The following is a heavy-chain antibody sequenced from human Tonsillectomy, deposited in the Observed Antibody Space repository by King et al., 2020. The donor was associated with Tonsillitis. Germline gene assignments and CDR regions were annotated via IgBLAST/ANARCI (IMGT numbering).Heavy chain of an antibody. CDR1: GFTFSSYA. J-gene: IGHJ4*02. Sequence: VQLVESGGGLVQPGGSLRLSCEASGFTFSSYAMSWVRQAPGKGLEWVSGISNSGGNTYYADSVKGRFTISRDNSKNTLYLQMNSLRSGDTAAYYCAKDGHSSGWYYFDYWGQGTLVTVSS. CDR3: AKDGHSSGWYYFDY. D-gene: IGHD6-19*01. CDR2: ISNSGGNT. V-gene: IGHV3-23*04.